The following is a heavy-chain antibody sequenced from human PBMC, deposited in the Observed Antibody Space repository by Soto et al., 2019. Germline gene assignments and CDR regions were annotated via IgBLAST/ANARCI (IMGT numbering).Heavy chain of an antibody. Sequence: VASVKVSCKASGYTFTSYAMHWVRQAPGRRLEWMGWINAGNGNTKYSQKFQGRVTITRDTSASTAYMELSSLRSEDTAVYYCASTTAEQYYYYGMDVWGQGTTVTVSS. V-gene: IGHV1-3*01. J-gene: IGHJ6*02. D-gene: IGHD1-26*01. CDR3: ASTTAEQYYYYGMDV. CDR2: INAGNGNT. CDR1: GYTFTSYA.